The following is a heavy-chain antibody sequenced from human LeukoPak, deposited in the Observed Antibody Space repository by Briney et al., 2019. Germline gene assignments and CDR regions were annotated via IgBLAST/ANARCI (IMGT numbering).Heavy chain of an antibody. CDR3: ARDQIQLYYFDY. Sequence: ASVKVSCKASGYTFTGYYMHWVRQAPGQGLEWMGWINPNSGGTNYAQKFQGRVTITRDTSASTAYMELSSLRSEDTAVYYCARDQIQLYYFDYWGQGTLVTVSS. CDR2: INPNSGGT. J-gene: IGHJ4*02. CDR1: GYTFTGYY. V-gene: IGHV1-2*02. D-gene: IGHD1-1*01.